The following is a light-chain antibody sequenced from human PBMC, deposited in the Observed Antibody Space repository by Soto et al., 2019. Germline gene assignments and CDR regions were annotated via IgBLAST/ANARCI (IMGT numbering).Light chain of an antibody. CDR3: SSYTSSSTLL. CDR2: EVS. CDR1: SSDVGGYNY. Sequence: QSALTQPASVSGSPGQSITISCTGTSSDVGGYNYVSWYQQHPGKAPKVIIYEVSNRPSGVSNRFSGSKSGNTSSLTISGLQAENEADYYCSSYTSSSTLLFGGGTKLTVL. V-gene: IGLV2-14*01. J-gene: IGLJ2*01.